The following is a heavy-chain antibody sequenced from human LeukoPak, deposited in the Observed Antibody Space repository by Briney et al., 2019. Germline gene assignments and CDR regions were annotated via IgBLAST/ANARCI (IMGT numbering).Heavy chain of an antibody. CDR1: GFTFSSYS. V-gene: IGHV3-48*02. D-gene: IGHD3-22*01. J-gene: IGHJ4*02. CDR3: ARNYYDISTPGPFDY. CDR2: ISSSSSTI. Sequence: GRSLRLSCAASGFTFSSYSMNWVRQAPGKGLEWVSYISSSSSTIFYADSVKGRFTISRDNARNSLYLQMNSLRDEDTAVYYCARNYYDISTPGPFDYWGQGTLVTVSS.